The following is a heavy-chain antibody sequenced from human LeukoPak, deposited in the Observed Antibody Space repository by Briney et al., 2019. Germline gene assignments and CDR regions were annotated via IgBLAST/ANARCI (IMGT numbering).Heavy chain of an antibody. Sequence: GASVKVSCKASGYTFTGYYMHWVRQAPGQGLEWMGWINPNSGGTNYAQKFQGRVTMTRDTSISTAYMELSRLRSDDTAVYYCARFMITFGGVIVEGYYFDYWGQGTLVTVSS. CDR1: GYTFTGYY. CDR3: ARFMITFGGVIVEGYYFDY. D-gene: IGHD3-16*02. J-gene: IGHJ4*02. CDR2: INPNSGGT. V-gene: IGHV1-2*02.